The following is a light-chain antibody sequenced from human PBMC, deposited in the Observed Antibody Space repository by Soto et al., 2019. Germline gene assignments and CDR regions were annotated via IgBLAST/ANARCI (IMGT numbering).Light chain of an antibody. CDR3: QHHTSYPEA. Sequence: DIQMTQYTSALCGAVEERVTITWRASQSISSWLAWYQQKPGKAPKLLIYNASTLESGVPSRFSGSGSGTEYTLTISILQPDDFASYYCQHHTSYPEAFGQGTKVDIK. CDR1: QSISSW. J-gene: IGKJ1*01. CDR2: NAS. V-gene: IGKV1-5*03.